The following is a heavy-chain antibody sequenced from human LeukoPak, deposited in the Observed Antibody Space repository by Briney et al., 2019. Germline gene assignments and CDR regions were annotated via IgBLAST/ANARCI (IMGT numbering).Heavy chain of an antibody. Sequence: SETLSLTCTVSGGSISSYYWSWIWQPPGKGLEWIGYIYYSGSTNYNPSLKSRVTVSVDTSKNQFSLKLSSVTAADTAVYYCAGDTYYYDSSGYRPFDYWGQGTLVTVSS. V-gene: IGHV4-59*01. CDR3: AGDTYYYDSSGYRPFDY. J-gene: IGHJ4*02. CDR1: GGSISSYY. D-gene: IGHD3-22*01. CDR2: IYYSGST.